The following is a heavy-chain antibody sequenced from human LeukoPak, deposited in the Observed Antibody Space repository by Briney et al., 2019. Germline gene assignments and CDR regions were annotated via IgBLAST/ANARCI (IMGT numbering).Heavy chain of an antibody. CDR2: IYYSGST. D-gene: IGHD3-22*01. J-gene: IGHJ3*02. Sequence: SETLSLTCAVYGGSFSSYYWSWIRQPPGKGLEWIGYIYYSGSTNYNPSLKSRVTISVDTSKSHFSLKLSSVTAADTAVYYCARDVYYYDSSHSRAFDIWGQGTMVTVSS. V-gene: IGHV4-59*01. CDR3: ARDVYYYDSSHSRAFDI. CDR1: GGSFSSYY.